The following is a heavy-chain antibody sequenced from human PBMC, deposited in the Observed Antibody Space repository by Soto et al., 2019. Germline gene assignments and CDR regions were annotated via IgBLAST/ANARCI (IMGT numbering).Heavy chain of an antibody. J-gene: IGHJ4*02. CDR2: INHSGST. D-gene: IGHD3-10*01. CDR1: GGSFSGYY. V-gene: IGHV4-34*01. Sequence: QVQLQQWGAGLLKPSETLSLTCAVYGGSFSGYYWSWIRQPPGKGLEWIGEINHSGSTNYNPSLKSRVTISVDTSKNQFSLKLSSVTAADTAVYYCAIDRFGELGVPDYWGQGTLVTVSS. CDR3: AIDRFGELGVPDY.